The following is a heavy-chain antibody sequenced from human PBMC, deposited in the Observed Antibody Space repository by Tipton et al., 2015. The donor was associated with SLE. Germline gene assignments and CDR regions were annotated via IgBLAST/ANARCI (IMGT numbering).Heavy chain of an antibody. V-gene: IGHV3-23*01. CDR3: AKARYSSCWLVDY. CDR1: GFTFSSYA. J-gene: IGHJ4*02. CDR2: ISGSGGST. D-gene: IGHD6-19*01. Sequence: SLRLSCAASGFTFSSYAMSWVRQAPGKGLEWVSVISGSGGSTYYADSVKGRFTISRDNSKNTLYLQMNSLRAEDTAVYYCAKARYSSCWLVDYWGQGTLVTVSS.